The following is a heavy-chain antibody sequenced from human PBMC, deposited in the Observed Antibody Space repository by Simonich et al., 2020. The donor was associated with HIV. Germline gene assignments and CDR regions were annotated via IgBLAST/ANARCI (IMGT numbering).Heavy chain of an antibody. CDR2: NNRSESA. CDR3: ARRTTAYYNFWSGYYFDY. CDR1: GGSFSGYY. V-gene: IGHV4-34*01. J-gene: IGHJ4*02. Sequence: QVQLQQWGAGLLKPSETLSLTCAVYGGSFSGYYWSWIRQSPGKGLEWIGENNRSESANYNPSLKSRLPIAVDTSKNQFSVKLSSVTVADTAVYYCARRTTAYYNFWSGYYFDYWGQGTQVTVSS. D-gene: IGHD3-3*01.